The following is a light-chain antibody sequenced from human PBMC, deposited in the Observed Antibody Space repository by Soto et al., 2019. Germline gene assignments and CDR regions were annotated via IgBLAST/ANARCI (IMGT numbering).Light chain of an antibody. J-gene: IGKJ1*01. CDR2: DAS. CDR1: QNVNDY. Sequence: DIQMTQTPSTLSASVGDRVTINCRASQNVNDYLAWYQQKPGKSPKVLIYDASTLESGVPSRFSGSGSGTEFTLTISGLQADDFATYYCQQYSSHRTFGQGTKGDSK. CDR3: QQYSSHRT. V-gene: IGKV1-5*01.